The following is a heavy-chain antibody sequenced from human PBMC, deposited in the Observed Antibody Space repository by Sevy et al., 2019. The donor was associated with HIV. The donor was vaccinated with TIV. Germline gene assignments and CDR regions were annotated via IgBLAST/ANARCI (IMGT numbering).Heavy chain of an antibody. CDR2: ISSSSSTI. Sequence: GGSLRLSCAASGFTFSSYSMNWVRQAPGKGLEWVSYISSSSSTIYYADSVKGRFTISRDNAKNSLYLQMNSLRDEDTAVYYCARDWAYCSSTSCYSKVSYGMDVWGPGTTVTVSS. CDR1: GFTFSSYS. D-gene: IGHD2-2*01. V-gene: IGHV3-48*02. J-gene: IGHJ6*02. CDR3: ARDWAYCSSTSCYSKVSYGMDV.